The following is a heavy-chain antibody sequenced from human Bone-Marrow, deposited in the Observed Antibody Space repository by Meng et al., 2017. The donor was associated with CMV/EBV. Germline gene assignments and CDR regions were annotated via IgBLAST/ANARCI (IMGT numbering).Heavy chain of an antibody. D-gene: IGHD6-13*01. CDR2: ISGSDTTT. J-gene: IGHJ4*02. CDR3: AKGQLVSPIWYFDC. V-gene: IGHV3-23*01. CDR1: GFMFNTYA. Sequence: ASGFMFNTYAMAWVRQAPGKGLEWVSSISGSDTTTNYADSVKGRFTISRDHSKNTLYLQMDSLRGDDTATYFCAKGQLVSPIWYFDCWGQGTLVTVSS.